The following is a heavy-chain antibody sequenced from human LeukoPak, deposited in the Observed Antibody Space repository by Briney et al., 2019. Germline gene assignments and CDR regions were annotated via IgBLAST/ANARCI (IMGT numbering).Heavy chain of an antibody. D-gene: IGHD4-17*01. Sequence: PGRSLRLSCAASGFTFDDYAMHWVRQAPGKGVEWVSGISWNSGSIGYADSVKGRFTISRDNAKNSLYLQMNSLRAEDTALYYCAKSGDYERPVFDYWGQGTLVTVSS. V-gene: IGHV3-9*01. CDR3: AKSGDYERPVFDY. CDR2: ISWNSGSI. CDR1: GFTFDDYA. J-gene: IGHJ4*02.